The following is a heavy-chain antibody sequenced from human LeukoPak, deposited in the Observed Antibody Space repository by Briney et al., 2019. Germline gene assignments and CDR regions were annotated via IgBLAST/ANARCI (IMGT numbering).Heavy chain of an antibody. J-gene: IGHJ4*02. CDR2: INTYKGDT. CDR1: GFTFTSYD. V-gene: IGHV1-18*01. Sequence: GASVKVSCKTSGFTFTSYDISWVRQAPGQGLEWMGWINTYKGDTLYAQKFQGRVTMTADTSTNTAYMELRSLRFDDTAVYYCAREFGHCYGDNCFYFFDTWGQGFRVTVSS. CDR3: AREFGHCYGDNCFYFFDT. D-gene: IGHD4-23*01.